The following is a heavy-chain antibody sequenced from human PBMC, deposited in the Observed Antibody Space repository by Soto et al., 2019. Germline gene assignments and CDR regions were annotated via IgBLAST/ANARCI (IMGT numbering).Heavy chain of an antibody. CDR3: AGLTSEYYEFWSGPEGAFDI. D-gene: IGHD3-3*01. Sequence: GASVKVSCKASGGTFSSYTISWVRQAPGQGLEWMGRIIPILGIANYAQKFQGRVTITADKSTSTAYMELSSLRSEDTAVYYCAGLTSEYYEFWSGPEGAFDIWGQGTMVTVSS. CDR2: IIPILGIA. CDR1: GGTFSSYT. V-gene: IGHV1-69*02. J-gene: IGHJ3*02.